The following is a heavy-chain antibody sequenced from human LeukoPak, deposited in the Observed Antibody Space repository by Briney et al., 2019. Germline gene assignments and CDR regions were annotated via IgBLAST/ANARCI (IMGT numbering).Heavy chain of an antibody. CDR2: IYYSGST. CDR3: ARHAAGTGIGGPFDI. J-gene: IGHJ3*02. CDR1: GGSISSYY. V-gene: IGHV4-59*08. Sequence: SETLSLTCTVSGGSISSYYWSWIRQPPGKGLEWIGYIYYSGSTYYNPSLKSRVTISVDTSKNQFSLELTSVTAADTAVYYCARHAAGTGIGGPFDIWGQGTMVTVSS. D-gene: IGHD3-10*01.